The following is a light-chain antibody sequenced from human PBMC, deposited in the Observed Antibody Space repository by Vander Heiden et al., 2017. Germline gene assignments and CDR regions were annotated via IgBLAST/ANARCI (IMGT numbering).Light chain of an antibody. Sequence: DVQMTQSPSSLSASVGDRVTITCKASQDIRNYLNWYQQKPGKAPKLLIYDASNLETGVPSRFSGSGSGTDFTFTISSLQPEDIATYYCQQYDNLPPPTFGGGTKVEIK. CDR1: QDIRNY. CDR3: QQYDNLPPPT. V-gene: IGKV1-33*01. J-gene: IGKJ4*01. CDR2: DAS.